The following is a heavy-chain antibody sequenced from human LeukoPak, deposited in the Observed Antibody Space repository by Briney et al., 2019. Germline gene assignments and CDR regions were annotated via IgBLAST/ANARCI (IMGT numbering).Heavy chain of an antibody. V-gene: IGHV3-48*03. CDR2: ISSSGRAI. D-gene: IGHD4-23*01. CDR1: GFTFSSYE. Sequence: QAGGSLTLSCAGSGFTFSSYEMNWVRQAPGKGLDSVSYISSSGRAIYPADSVKGRFTLSRDNATTSLYLQMNSLRAEDTAVYYCARCPRWAHFDYWGQGTLVTVSS. CDR3: ARCPRWAHFDY. J-gene: IGHJ4*02.